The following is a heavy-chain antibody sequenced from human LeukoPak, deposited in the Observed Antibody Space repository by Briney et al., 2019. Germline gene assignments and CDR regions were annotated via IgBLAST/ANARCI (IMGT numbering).Heavy chain of an antibody. CDR3: ARIGGYCSGGSCYSRWFDP. J-gene: IGHJ5*02. CDR1: GYSISSGYY. Sequence: SETLSLTCTVSGYSISSGYYWGWIRQPPGKGLEWIGSIYHSGSTYYNPSLKSRVTISVDTSKNQFSLKLSSVTAADTAVYYCARIGGYCSGGSCYSRWFDPWGQGTLVTVSS. V-gene: IGHV4-38-2*02. CDR2: IYHSGST. D-gene: IGHD2-15*01.